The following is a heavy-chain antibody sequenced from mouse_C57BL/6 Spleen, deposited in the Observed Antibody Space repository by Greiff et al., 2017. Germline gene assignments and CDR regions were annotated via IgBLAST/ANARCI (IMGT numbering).Heavy chain of an antibody. V-gene: IGHV1-4*01. CDR3: ARFDYDDLFAY. Sequence: QVQLQQSGAELARPGASVTMSCKASGYTFTSYTMDWVKQRPGQGLEWIGYIIPSSGNTKYNQKFKDKATLTADKSSSTAYMQLSSLTTEDSAVYYCARFDYDDLFAYWGQGTLVTVSA. CDR1: GYTFTSYT. CDR2: IIPSSGNT. J-gene: IGHJ3*01. D-gene: IGHD2-4*01.